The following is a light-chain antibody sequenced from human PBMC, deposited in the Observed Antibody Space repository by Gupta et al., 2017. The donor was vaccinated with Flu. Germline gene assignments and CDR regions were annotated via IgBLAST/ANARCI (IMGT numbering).Light chain of an antibody. Sequence: QSVVTQPPSASGTPGQRVTISCSGSSSNVGSNTVNWYQQPPGTATKVLIYSNNQRPAEVPDRFSGSKSGTSAYLAISGLRSEDEADYYCAAWDDSLNGFYVFGTGTKVTVL. J-gene: IGLJ1*01. CDR3: AAWDDSLNGFYV. V-gene: IGLV1-44*01. CDR1: SSNVGSNT. CDR2: SNN.